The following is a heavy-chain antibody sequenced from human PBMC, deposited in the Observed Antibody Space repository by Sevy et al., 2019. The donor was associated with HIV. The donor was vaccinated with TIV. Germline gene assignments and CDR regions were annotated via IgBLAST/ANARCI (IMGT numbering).Heavy chain of an antibody. Sequence: SDTLSLTCTVSGGSISSYYWNWIRQSPGKGLEWIGYIYHTGSTNYNPSLKSRVTISVDTSKNQFSLKLTSVTAADTAVYYCARELISGRYYGMDVWGQGTTVTVSS. CDR2: IYHTGST. CDR3: ARELISGRYYGMDV. V-gene: IGHV4-59*01. CDR1: GGSISSYY. J-gene: IGHJ6*02. D-gene: IGHD6-19*01.